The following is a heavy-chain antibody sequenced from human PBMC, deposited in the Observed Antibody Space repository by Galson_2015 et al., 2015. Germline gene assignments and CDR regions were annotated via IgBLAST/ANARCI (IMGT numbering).Heavy chain of an antibody. J-gene: IGHJ4*02. Sequence: ETLSLTCTVSGGSFSGYFWSWIRQPPGKGLEWIGEINHSGSTNYNPSLKSRVTISVDTSKNQFSLKLSSVTAADTAVYYCARGSSSRPIVVVVAARPFDYWGQGTLVTVSS. CDR3: ARGSSSRPIVVVVAARPFDY. V-gene: IGHV4-34*01. CDR1: GGSFSGYF. D-gene: IGHD2-15*01. CDR2: INHSGST.